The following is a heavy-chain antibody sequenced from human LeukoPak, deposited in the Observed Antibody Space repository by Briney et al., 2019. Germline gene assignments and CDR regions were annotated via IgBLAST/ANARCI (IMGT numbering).Heavy chain of an antibody. V-gene: IGHV3-23*01. J-gene: IGHJ4*02. CDR3: AKDLYGDYVVDY. D-gene: IGHD4-17*01. CDR2: ISGSGGST. Sequence: QPGGSLRLSRAPSGSTFSRHAVNWVRQAPGGGLEWDSAISGSGGSTYYADAVKRRFTISGDNSKNTLYLQMNSLRAEDTAVYYCAKDLYGDYVVDYWGQGTLVTVSS. CDR1: GSTFSRHA.